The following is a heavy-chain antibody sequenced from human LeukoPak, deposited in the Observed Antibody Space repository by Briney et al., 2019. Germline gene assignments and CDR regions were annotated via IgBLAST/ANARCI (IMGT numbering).Heavy chain of an antibody. D-gene: IGHD4-23*01. CDR3: ARDMGAPNYGSYSVDY. Sequence: SETLSLTCTVSGGSVSSGSYYWSWIRQPPGRGLEWIAYIHYSGSAAYNPSLKSRVTISRDMSTNQFSLKMTSVTAADTAVYFCARDMGAPNYGSYSVDYWGQGTLVTVSS. V-gene: IGHV4-61*01. CDR2: IHYSGSA. J-gene: IGHJ4*02. CDR1: GGSVSSGSYY.